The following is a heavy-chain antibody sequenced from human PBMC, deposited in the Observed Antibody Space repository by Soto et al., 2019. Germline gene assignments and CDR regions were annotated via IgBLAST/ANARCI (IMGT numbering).Heavy chain of an antibody. CDR3: ASQRPTVTTFDY. V-gene: IGHV4-34*01. Sequence: QVQLRQWGAGLVKPSETLSLTCAVYGGSFNGYYWNWIRQPPGKGLEWIWEINHSGSTNYNPSLKSRVSISVDTSKNQFSLRLSSVTAADTAVYYCASQRPTVTTFDYWGQGTLVTVSS. CDR1: GGSFNGYY. D-gene: IGHD4-17*01. CDR2: INHSGST. J-gene: IGHJ4*02.